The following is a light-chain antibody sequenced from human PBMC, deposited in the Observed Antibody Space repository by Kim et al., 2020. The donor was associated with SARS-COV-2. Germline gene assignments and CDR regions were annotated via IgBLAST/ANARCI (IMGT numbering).Light chain of an antibody. CDR2: KAS. CDR3: QQYSTFWT. V-gene: IGKV1-5*03. CDR1: QSVESW. J-gene: IGKJ1*01. Sequence: DIQVTQSPSTLSASVGDRVTITCRASQSVESWLAWYQQKPGNAPKLLLYKASSLENETPSRFSGSGSGTEFTLTISSLQPDDFATYYCQQYSTFWTFGQGTKVDIK.